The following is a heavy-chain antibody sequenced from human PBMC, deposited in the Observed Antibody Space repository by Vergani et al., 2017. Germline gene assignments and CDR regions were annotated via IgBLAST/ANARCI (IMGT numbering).Heavy chain of an antibody. CDR1: GGSISSGGYY. CDR3: ARVWMRYYDYVWGSAYFDY. V-gene: IGHV4-31*03. Sequence: QVQLQESGPGLVKPSQTLSLTCTVSGGSISSGGYYWSWIRQHPGKGLEWIGYIYYSGSTYYNPSLKSRVTISVDTSKNQFYLKLSSVTAADTAVYYCARVWMRYYDYVWGSAYFDYWGQGTLVTVSS. J-gene: IGHJ4*02. D-gene: IGHD3-16*01. CDR2: IYYSGST.